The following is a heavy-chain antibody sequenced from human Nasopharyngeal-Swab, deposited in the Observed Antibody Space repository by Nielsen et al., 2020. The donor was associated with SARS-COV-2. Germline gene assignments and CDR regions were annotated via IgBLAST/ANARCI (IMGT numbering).Heavy chain of an antibody. CDR2: ISSSSSYI. J-gene: IGHJ6*02. D-gene: IGHD3-3*01. Sequence: GGSLRLSCAASGFTFTSHGMYWVRQAPGKGLEWVSSISSSSSYIYYADSVKGRFTISRDNAKNSLYLQMNSLRAEDTAVYYCARDGLDYDFWSAYFMDVWGQGTTVTVSS. CDR1: GFTFTSHG. CDR3: ARDGLDYDFWSAYFMDV. V-gene: IGHV3-21*01.